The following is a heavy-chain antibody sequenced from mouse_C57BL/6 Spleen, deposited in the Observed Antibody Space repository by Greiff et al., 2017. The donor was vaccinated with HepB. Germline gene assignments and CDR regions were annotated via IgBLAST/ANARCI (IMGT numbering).Heavy chain of an antibody. V-gene: IGHV1-54*01. CDR2: INPGSGGT. J-gene: IGHJ2*01. CDR3: ARGYYYGSFDY. Sequence: VQVVESGAELVRPGTSVKVSCKASGYAFTNYLIEWVKQRPGQGLEWIGVINPGSGGTNYNEKFKGKATLTADKSSSTAYMQLSSLTSEDSAVYFCARGYYYGSFDYWGQGTTLTVSS. CDR1: GYAFTNYL. D-gene: IGHD1-1*01.